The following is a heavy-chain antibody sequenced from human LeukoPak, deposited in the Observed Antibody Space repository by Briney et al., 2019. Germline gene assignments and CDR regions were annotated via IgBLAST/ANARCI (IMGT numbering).Heavy chain of an antibody. CDR1: GGSISSNNW. J-gene: IGHJ4*02. V-gene: IGHV4-4*02. CDR3: TRTDRAYCGATG. D-gene: IGHD2-21*01. CDR2: THHSGRT. Sequence: SETLSLTCAASGGSISSNNWWSWIRQPPGKGLEWIGETHHSGRTNHNPSLKSRVTISVDKSKNQFSLKLSSVTAADTAVYYCTRTDRAYCGATGWGEETLVTVSS.